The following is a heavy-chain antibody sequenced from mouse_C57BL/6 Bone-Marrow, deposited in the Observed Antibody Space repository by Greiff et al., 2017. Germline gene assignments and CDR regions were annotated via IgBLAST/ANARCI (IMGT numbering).Heavy chain of an antibody. Sequence: QVQLKQPGAELVKPGASVKMSCKASGYTFTSYWITWVKQRPGQGLEWIGDIYPASGSTNYNEKFKSKATLTVDTSSSTAYMQLSRLTSEESAVYYCARGVRYPDWYFDVWGTGTTVTVSS. V-gene: IGHV1-55*01. D-gene: IGHD1-1*01. CDR1: GYTFTSYW. CDR3: ARGVRYPDWYFDV. J-gene: IGHJ1*03. CDR2: IYPASGST.